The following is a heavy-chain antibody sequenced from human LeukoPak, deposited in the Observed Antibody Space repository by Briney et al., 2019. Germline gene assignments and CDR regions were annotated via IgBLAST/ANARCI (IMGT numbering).Heavy chain of an antibody. J-gene: IGHJ4*02. CDR3: ARGSYGSGSYYSGVGRYYFDY. V-gene: IGHV4-59*13. D-gene: IGHD3-10*01. CDR1: GGSISSYY. CDR2: IYYSGST. Sequence: SETLSLTCTVSGGSISSYYWSWIRQPPGKGLEWIGYIYYSGSTNYNPSLKSRVTISVDTSKNQFSLKLSSVTAADTAVYYCARGSYGSGSYYSGVGRYYFDYWGQGTLVTVSS.